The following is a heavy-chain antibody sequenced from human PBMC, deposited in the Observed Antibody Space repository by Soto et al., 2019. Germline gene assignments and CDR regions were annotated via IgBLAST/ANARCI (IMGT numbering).Heavy chain of an antibody. CDR3: VRRGYCGGGSCSALGDP. J-gene: IGHJ5*02. Sequence: VQLVESGGGLVQPGGSLRLSCAASGITLSNYWMHWVRQAPGKGLVWVSRINSDGSSISYADSVKGRFTISRDNAKNTVYLQMNSLGAEDTAMYYCVRRGYCGGGSCSALGDPWGQGTLVTVSS. V-gene: IGHV3-74*01. D-gene: IGHD2-15*01. CDR2: INSDGSSI. CDR1: GITLSNYW.